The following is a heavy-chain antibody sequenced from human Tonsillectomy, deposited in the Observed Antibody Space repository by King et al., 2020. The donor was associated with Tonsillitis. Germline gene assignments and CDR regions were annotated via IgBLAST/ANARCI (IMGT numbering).Heavy chain of an antibody. CDR1: GFTFSSYA. CDR3: ARDRERWLQLAGLSPYYFDY. J-gene: IGHJ4*02. Sequence: VQLVESGGGVVQPGRSLRLSCAASGFTFSSYAMHWVRQAPGKGLEWVAVISYDGSNKYYADSVKGRFTISRDNSKNTLYLQMNSLRAEDTAVYYCARDRERWLQLAGLSPYYFDYWGQGTLVTVSS. CDR2: ISYDGSNK. V-gene: IGHV3-30-3*01. D-gene: IGHD5-24*01.